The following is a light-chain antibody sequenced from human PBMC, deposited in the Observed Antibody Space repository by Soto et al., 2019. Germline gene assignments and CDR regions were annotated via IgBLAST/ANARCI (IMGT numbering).Light chain of an antibody. CDR2: GNS. CDR1: SSNIGAGYD. J-gene: IGLJ1*01. CDR3: QSYDSSLSGRV. Sequence: QSVLTQAPSVSGAPGQRVTISCTGSSSNIGAGYDVHWYQQIPGTAPKLLIYGNSNRPSGVPDRFSGSKSGTSASLAITGLQAEDEADYYCQSYDSSLSGRVFGTGTKVTVL. V-gene: IGLV1-40*01.